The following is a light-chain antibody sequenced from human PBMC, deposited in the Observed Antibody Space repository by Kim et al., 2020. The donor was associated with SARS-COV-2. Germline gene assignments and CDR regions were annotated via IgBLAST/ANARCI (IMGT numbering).Light chain of an antibody. V-gene: IGKV4-1*01. Sequence: DIVMTQSPYSLAVSLGERATINCKASQSVLYSSNNKNYLAWYQRKPGQPPKLLIYWASTRESGVPDRFSGSGSGTDFTLTISSLQAEDGAVYYCQQYYGTPFTFGGGTKVDIK. J-gene: IGKJ4*01. CDR3: QQYYGTPFT. CDR2: WAS. CDR1: QSVLYSSNNKNY.